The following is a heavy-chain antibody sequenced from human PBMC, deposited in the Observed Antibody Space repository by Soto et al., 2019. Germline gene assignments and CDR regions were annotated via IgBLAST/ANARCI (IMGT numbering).Heavy chain of an antibody. Sequence: GGSLRLSCAASGFTFSSYSMNWVRQAPGKGLEWVSSISSSSSYIYYADSVKGRFTISRDNAKNSLYLQMNSLRAEDTAVYDCARDRRNCSSTSCPDYAYYYYGMDVWGQGTTVTVSS. CDR1: GFTFSSYS. V-gene: IGHV3-21*01. CDR2: ISSSSSYI. D-gene: IGHD2-2*01. CDR3: ARDRRNCSSTSCPDYAYYYYGMDV. J-gene: IGHJ6*02.